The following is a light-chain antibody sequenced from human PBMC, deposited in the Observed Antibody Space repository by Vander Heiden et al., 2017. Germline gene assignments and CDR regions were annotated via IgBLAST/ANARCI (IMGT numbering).Light chain of an antibody. V-gene: IGKV2-28*01. CDR2: LGS. J-gene: IGKJ2*01. CDR1: QSLLHSNGYNY. CDR3: RQSVQTPHT. Sequence: DIVMTQSPLSLPVTPGEPASISCRSSQSLLHSNGYNYLDWYLQKPGQSPQLLIYLGSNRASGVPDRFSGSGSGTDFTLKISRVKAEDIGVYYCRQSVQTPHTFGQGTKLEIK.